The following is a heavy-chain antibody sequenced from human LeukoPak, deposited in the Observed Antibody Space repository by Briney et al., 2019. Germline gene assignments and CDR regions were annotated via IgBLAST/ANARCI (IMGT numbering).Heavy chain of an antibody. CDR3: AKDKLVYQQLVLGLDY. D-gene: IGHD6-13*01. V-gene: IGHV3-23*01. CDR1: GFTFSSYA. CDR2: ISGSGGST. Sequence: GGSLRLSCAASGFTFSSYAMSWVRQAPGKGLEWVSAISGSGGSTYYADSVKGRFTISRDNSKNTLYLQMNSLRAEDTAVYYCAKDKLVYQQLVLGLDYWGQGTLVTVSS. J-gene: IGHJ4*02.